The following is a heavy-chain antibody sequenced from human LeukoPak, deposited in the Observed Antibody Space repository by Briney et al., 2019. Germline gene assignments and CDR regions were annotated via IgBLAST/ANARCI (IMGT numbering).Heavy chain of an antibody. CDR2: ISAYNGNT. D-gene: IGHD3-10*01. Sequence: GASVNASCKASGYTFTSYGISWVRQAPGQGLEWMGWISAYNGNTNYAQKLQGRVTMTTDTSTSTAYMELRSLRSDDTAVYYCARKGDTMVRGVLHNWFDPWGQGTLVTVSS. V-gene: IGHV1-18*01. CDR1: GYTFTSYG. J-gene: IGHJ5*02. CDR3: ARKGDTMVRGVLHNWFDP.